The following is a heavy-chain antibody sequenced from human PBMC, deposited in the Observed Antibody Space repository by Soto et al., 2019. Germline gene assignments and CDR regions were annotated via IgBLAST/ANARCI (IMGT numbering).Heavy chain of an antibody. CDR3: AREDYYDSSGYYPFDY. Sequence: EVQLVESGGGLVQPGGSLRLSCAASGFTFSSYEMNWVRQAPGKGLEWVSYISSSGSTIYYADSVKGRFTISRDNAKNSLYLQMNSLRAEDTAVYYCAREDYYDSSGYYPFDYWGQGTLVTVS. CDR2: ISSSGSTI. J-gene: IGHJ4*02. V-gene: IGHV3-48*03. CDR1: GFTFSSYE. D-gene: IGHD3-22*01.